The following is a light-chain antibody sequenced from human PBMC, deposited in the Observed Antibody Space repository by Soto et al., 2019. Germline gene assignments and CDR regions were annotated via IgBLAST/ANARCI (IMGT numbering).Light chain of an antibody. CDR2: AAS. Sequence: DIQITQSPASLSSFFVGRVTITCRASRGIGDRLAWFQQKPGKAPQFLIQAASNLQSGVPSRFSGSGSGTEFILSINSLQPEDIATYYCLQVSSFPRTFGQGTKVDIK. CDR1: RGIGDR. J-gene: IGKJ1*01. V-gene: IGKV1-12*01. CDR3: LQVSSFPRT.